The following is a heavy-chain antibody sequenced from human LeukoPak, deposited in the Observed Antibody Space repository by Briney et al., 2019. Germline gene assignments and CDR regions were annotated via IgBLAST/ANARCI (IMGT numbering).Heavy chain of an antibody. J-gene: IGHJ1*01. CDR3: ARALSYMQQLAEYFQH. CDR1: GYTFTGYY. D-gene: IGHD6-13*01. V-gene: IGHV1-2*02. CDR2: INPNSGGT. Sequence: GASVKVSCKASGYTFTGYYMHWVRQAPGQGLEWMGWINPNSGGTNYAQQFQGRVTMTRDTSISTAYMELSRLRSDDTAVYYCARALSYMQQLAEYFQHWGQGTLVTVSS.